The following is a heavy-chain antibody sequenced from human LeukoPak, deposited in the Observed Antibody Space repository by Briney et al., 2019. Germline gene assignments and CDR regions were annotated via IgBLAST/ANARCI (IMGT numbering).Heavy chain of an antibody. J-gene: IGHJ4*02. Sequence: SVKVSCKASGGTFSSYAISWVRQAPGQGLEWMVGTVPLFGTANYAQNFQGRATITPDESSSTAYMELSSLRSEDTAVYYCTDSSGYFDYWGQGTLVTVSS. CDR3: TDSSGYFDY. D-gene: IGHD3-22*01. V-gene: IGHV1-69*13. CDR2: TVPLFGTA. CDR1: GGTFSSYA.